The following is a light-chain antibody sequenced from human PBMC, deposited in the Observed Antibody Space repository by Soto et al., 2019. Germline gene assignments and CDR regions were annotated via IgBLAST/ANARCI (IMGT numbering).Light chain of an antibody. CDR3: QQRSNWPIT. J-gene: IGKJ5*01. CDR2: GAS. CDR1: QYASNY. Sequence: EIVLTQSPGTLSLSPGERATLSWGASQYASNYLDWYQQKPGQAPRLLIYGASSRATGIPDRFSGSGSGTDFTLTISRLEPEDFAVYYCQQRSNWPITFGQGTRLEIK. V-gene: IGKV3-11*01.